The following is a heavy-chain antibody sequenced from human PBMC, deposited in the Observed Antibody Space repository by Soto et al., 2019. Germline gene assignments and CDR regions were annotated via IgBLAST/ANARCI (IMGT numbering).Heavy chain of an antibody. CDR3: ARGGQQLHGIDV. CDR1: GFTFSDYY. Sequence: QVQLVESGGGLVQPGGSLRLSCAASGFTFSDYYMTWIRQAPGKGLEWVSYISSSGSPIYYAVSVKGQFTISRDNAKSSLYLQMNNLRAEDTAVYYCARGGQQLHGIDVWGQGTTVTVSS. D-gene: IGHD6-13*01. CDR2: ISSSGSPI. V-gene: IGHV3-11*01. J-gene: IGHJ6*02.